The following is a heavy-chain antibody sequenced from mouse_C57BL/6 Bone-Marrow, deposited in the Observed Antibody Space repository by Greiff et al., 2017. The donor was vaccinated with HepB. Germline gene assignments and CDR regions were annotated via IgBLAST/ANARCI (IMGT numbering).Heavy chain of an antibody. CDR3: ASTGVTTVVATSNAMDH. CDR2: IYPGSGST. D-gene: IGHD1-1*01. J-gene: IGHJ4*01. Sequence: QVQLQQPGAELVKPGPSVTMSCKASGYTFTSYWITWVKQRPGQGLEWIGDIYPGSGSTNYNEKFKSKATLTVDTSSSTAYMQLSSLTSEDSAVYYCASTGVTTVVATSNAMDHWGQGTSVTVSS. CDR1: GYTFTSYW. V-gene: IGHV1-55*01.